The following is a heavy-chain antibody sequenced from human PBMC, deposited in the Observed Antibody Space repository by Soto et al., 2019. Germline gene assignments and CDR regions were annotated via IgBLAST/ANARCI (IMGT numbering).Heavy chain of an antibody. Sequence: EVQLVESGAVVVHPGGSLRLSCVASGFAFDDYTMHWVRQAPGKGLEWVSFITWDGDSAYYADSVKGRFTISRDNSKNSLYLQMNSLRTDDTAFYYCAKHKYDKAFDSWGQGTLVTVSS. D-gene: IGHD3-9*01. CDR3: AKHKYDKAFDS. V-gene: IGHV3-43*01. CDR1: GFAFDDYT. CDR2: ITWDGDSA. J-gene: IGHJ4*02.